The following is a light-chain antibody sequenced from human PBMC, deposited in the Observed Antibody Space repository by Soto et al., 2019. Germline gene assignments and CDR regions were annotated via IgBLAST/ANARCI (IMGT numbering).Light chain of an antibody. J-gene: IGLJ1*01. CDR2: DNN. Sequence: QSVLTQPPSVSAAPGQKVTISCSGSSSNIGNNYVSWYQQVPGTAPKLLIYDNNKRPSGNPDRFSGSKSGTSATLGISGLQTEDEADNYCGTWDSSLSVHVFGTGTKLTVL. V-gene: IGLV1-51*01. CDR1: SSNIGNNY. CDR3: GTWDSSLSVHV.